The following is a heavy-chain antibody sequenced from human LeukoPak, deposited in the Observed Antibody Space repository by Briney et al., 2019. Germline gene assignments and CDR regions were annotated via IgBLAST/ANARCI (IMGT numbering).Heavy chain of an antibody. V-gene: IGHV3-9*01. CDR1: GFTFDDYA. Sequence: GGSLRLSCAASGFTFDDYAMHWVRQAPGKGLEWVSGISWNSGSIGYADSVKGRFTISRDNAKNSLYLQMNSLRAEDTALYYCAKLPVYDSSGYYNFDYWGQGTLVTVSS. CDR3: AKLPVYDSSGYYNFDY. CDR2: ISWNSGSI. J-gene: IGHJ4*02. D-gene: IGHD3-22*01.